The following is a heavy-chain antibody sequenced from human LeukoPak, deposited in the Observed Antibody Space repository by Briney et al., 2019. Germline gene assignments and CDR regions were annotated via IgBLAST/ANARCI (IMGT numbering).Heavy chain of an antibody. CDR3: ARDQGPDY. V-gene: IGHV3-74*01. CDR1: GFTLSSYW. J-gene: IGHJ4*02. CDR2: INTDGSNT. Sequence: SGGSLRLSCAASGFTLSSYWMHWVRQVPGKGLVWVSRINTDGSNTNYADSVKGRFTISRDNAKNTLYLQMSSLRDEDTAVYYCARDQGPDYWGQGTLVTVSS.